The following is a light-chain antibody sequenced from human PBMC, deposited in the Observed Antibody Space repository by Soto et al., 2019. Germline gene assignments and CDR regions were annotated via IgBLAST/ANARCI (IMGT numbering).Light chain of an antibody. CDR1: QGISSY. CDR2: AAS. J-gene: IGKJ5*01. V-gene: IGKV1-9*01. CDR3: QQLNSYPLT. Sequence: IQLTQSPSSLSASVGDRVTITCRASQGISSYLAWYQQKPGKAPKLLIYAASTLQSGVPSRSSGSGSGTDFTLTISSLQPEDFATYYCQQLNSYPLTFGQGTRLEIK.